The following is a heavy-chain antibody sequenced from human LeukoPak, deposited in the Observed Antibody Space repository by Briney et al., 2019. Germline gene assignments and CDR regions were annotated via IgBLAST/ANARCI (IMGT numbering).Heavy chain of an antibody. V-gene: IGHV3-11*06. CDR2: ISSSSSYT. CDR1: GFAFSDYY. CDR3: ARDLSGSYLGAFDI. J-gene: IGHJ3*02. D-gene: IGHD1-26*01. Sequence: GGSLRLSCAASGFAFSDYYMSWIRQAPGKGLEWVSYISSSSSYTNYADSVKGRFTISRDNAKNSLYLQMNSLRAEDTAVYYCARDLSGSYLGAFDIWGQGTMVTVSS.